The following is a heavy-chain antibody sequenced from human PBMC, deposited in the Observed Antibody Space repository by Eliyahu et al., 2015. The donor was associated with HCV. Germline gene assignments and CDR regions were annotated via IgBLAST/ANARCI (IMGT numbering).Heavy chain of an antibody. J-gene: IGHJ3*02. CDR3: AREGGGKYFHAFDI. CDR1: GGSFSSYA. D-gene: IGHD2/OR15-2a*01. V-gene: IGHV1-69*01. CDR2: IIPMFGTA. Sequence: QEQLVQSGAEVKKSGSSVKVSCKASGGSFSSYAISWVRQAPGQELEWMGGIIPMFGTANYAQKFQGRVTITAVESTTTAYMELSSLRSEDTAVYYCAREGGGKYFHAFDIWGQGTMVTVSS.